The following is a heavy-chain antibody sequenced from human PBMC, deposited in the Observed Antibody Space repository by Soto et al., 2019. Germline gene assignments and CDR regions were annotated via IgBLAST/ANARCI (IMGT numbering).Heavy chain of an antibody. CDR2: IAGSGAST. CDR3: AKSLVTTLTYNWYFDL. J-gene: IGHJ2*01. Sequence: EVQLLESGGRLVQPGGSLRLSCAASGFTLSSYAMTWVRQAPGMGLEWVSGIAGSGASTFYADSVKGRFSISRDKNTLFLQMNSLRADDTAVYYCAKSLVTTLTYNWYFDLWGRATLVTVSS. CDR1: GFTLSSYA. D-gene: IGHD4-4*01. V-gene: IGHV3-23*01.